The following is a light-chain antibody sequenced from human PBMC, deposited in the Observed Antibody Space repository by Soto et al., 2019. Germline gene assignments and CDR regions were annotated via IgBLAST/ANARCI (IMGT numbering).Light chain of an antibody. Sequence: QSVLTQPPSVSGAPGQRVTISCTGSSSNIGAGYDVHWYQQPPGTAPKLLIYGNSNRPSGVPDRFSGSKSGTSASLAITGLQAEDEADYYCQSYDSSLSGGVFGGGTKVTVL. CDR1: SSNIGAGYD. CDR3: QSYDSSLSGGV. V-gene: IGLV1-40*01. J-gene: IGLJ2*01. CDR2: GNS.